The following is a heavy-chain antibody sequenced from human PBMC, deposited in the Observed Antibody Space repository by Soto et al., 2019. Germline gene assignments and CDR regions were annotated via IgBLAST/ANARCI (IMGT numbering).Heavy chain of an antibody. CDR1: GYTFTSYD. D-gene: IGHD4-17*01. J-gene: IGHJ5*02. CDR3: ARGLTSEWFDP. Sequence: ASVKVSCKASGYTFTSYDINCVRQATGHGLEWMGWLNPNTGNTGYAPKFQGRVTMTRNTSISTVYMELSSLRSEDTAVYYCARGLTSEWFDPWGQGTLVTVSS. CDR2: LNPNTGNT. V-gene: IGHV1-8*01.